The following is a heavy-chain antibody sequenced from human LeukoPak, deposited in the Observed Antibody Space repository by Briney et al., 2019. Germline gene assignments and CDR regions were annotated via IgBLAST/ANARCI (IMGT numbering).Heavy chain of an antibody. V-gene: IGHV3-30-3*01. CDR3: ARGGYHAYYLDY. J-gene: IGHJ4*02. D-gene: IGHD5-18*01. CDR1: GFTFSSYA. CDR2: ISYDGSNK. Sequence: GGSLGLSCAASGFTFSSYAMHWVRQAPGKGLEWVAVISYDGSNKYYADSVKGRFTISRDNSKNTLYLQMNSLRAKDTAVYYCARGGYHAYYLDYWGQGSLVTVSS.